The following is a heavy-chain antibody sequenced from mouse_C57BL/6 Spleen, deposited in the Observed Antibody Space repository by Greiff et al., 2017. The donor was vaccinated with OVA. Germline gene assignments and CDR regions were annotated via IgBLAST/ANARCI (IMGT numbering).Heavy chain of an antibody. Sequence: QVQLKQSGAELVRPGSSVKLSCKASGYTFTSYWMHWVKQRPIQGLEWIGNIDPSDSETHYNQKFKDKATLTVDKSSSTAYMQLSSLTSEDSAVYYCARRHYYGSSWYFDVWGTGTTVTVSS. V-gene: IGHV1-52*01. CDR2: IDPSDSET. CDR3: ARRHYYGSSWYFDV. CDR1: GYTFTSYW. J-gene: IGHJ1*03. D-gene: IGHD1-1*01.